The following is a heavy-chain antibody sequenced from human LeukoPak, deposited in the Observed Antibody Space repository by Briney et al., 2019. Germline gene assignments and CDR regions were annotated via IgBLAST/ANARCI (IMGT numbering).Heavy chain of an antibody. V-gene: IGHV1-8*01. D-gene: IGHD3-9*01. Sequence: ASVKVSCKASGSTFTCNDFAWVRQANAQGHELMGLMNPNGGNTGYEQKFQGRVTMTRNTSISTAYMELSSLRSEDTAVYYCARRSFDWLLSGWFDPWGQGTRVTVTS. CDR3: ARRSFDWLLSGWFDP. CDR1: GSTFTCND. J-gene: IGHJ5*02. CDR2: MNPNGGNT.